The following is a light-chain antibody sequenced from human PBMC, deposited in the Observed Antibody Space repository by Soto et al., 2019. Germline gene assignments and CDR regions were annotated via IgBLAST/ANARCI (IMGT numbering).Light chain of an antibody. J-gene: IGKJ4*01. V-gene: IGKV1-5*03. CDR3: QQYNSYSLT. Sequence: DIQMTQSPSTLSASVGDRVTITCRASQSISSWLAWYQQKPGKAPKLLIYKASSLESGVASRFSGSGSGTVFTLTISSLQPDYFASYCSQQYNSYSLTFGRGTKVEIK. CDR2: KAS. CDR1: QSISSW.